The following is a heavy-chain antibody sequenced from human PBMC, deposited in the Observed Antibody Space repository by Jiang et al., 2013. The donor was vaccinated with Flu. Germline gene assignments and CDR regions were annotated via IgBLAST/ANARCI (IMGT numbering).Heavy chain of an antibody. CDR3: ARAALVGSSMVRIDS. D-gene: IGHD4/OR15-4a*01. J-gene: IGHJ4*02. CDR2: TYYRSKWYN. V-gene: IGHV6-1*01. CDR1: GDSVSSNSAA. Sequence: SQTLSLTCAISGDSVSSNSAAWNWIRQSPSRGLEWLGRTYYRSKWYNNYAESVKGRITIKTDTSKNQFSLQMNSVTPDDTAVYYCARAALVGSSMVRIDSWGQGTLVTVSS.